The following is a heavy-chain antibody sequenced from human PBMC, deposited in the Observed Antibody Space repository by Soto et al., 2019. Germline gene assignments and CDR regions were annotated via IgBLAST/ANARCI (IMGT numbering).Heavy chain of an antibody. Sequence: GGSLRLSCAASGFTFSSYAMSWVRQAPGKGLEWVSAISGSGGSTYYADSVKGRFTISRDNSKNMLYLQMNSLRAEDTAVYYCAKXVGVRFLEWYNYYGMDVWGQGTTVTVSS. J-gene: IGHJ6*02. CDR1: GFTFSSYA. V-gene: IGHV3-23*01. CDR3: AKXVGVRFLEWYNYYGMDV. CDR2: ISGSGGST. D-gene: IGHD3-3*01.